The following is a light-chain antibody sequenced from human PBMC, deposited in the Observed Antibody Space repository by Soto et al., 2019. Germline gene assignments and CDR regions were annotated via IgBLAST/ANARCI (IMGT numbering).Light chain of an antibody. CDR3: QHYGSSLSIT. J-gene: IGKJ5*01. V-gene: IGKV3-20*01. CDR2: GAS. Sequence: ESVLTQSPGSLSLSPGERDTLSCRASQSVSSNYLAWYQHKPGQAPRLLIYGASSRATGIPDRFSGSGSGTDFTLTISRLEPEDFAVYYCQHYGSSLSITFGQGTRLEIK. CDR1: QSVSSNY.